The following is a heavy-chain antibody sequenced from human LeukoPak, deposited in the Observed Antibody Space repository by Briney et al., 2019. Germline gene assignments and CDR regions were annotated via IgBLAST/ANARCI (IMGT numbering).Heavy chain of an antibody. CDR1: GGSFSGYY. V-gene: IGHV4-34*01. CDR2: INHSGST. Sequence: KPSETLSLACAVYGGSFSGYYWSWIRQPPGKGLEWIGEINHSGSTNYNPSLKSRVTISVDTSKNQFSLKLSSVTAADTAVYYCARDSRLGQWLVQDAFDIWGQGTMVTVSS. D-gene: IGHD6-19*01. J-gene: IGHJ3*02. CDR3: ARDSRLGQWLVQDAFDI.